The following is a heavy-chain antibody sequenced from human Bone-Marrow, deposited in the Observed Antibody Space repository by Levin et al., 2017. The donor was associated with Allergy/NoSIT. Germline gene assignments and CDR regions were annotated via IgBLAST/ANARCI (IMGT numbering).Heavy chain of an antibody. CDR3: ARGCLAVADHYWYFDL. J-gene: IGHJ2*01. CDR2: INTNTGNP. Sequence: ASVKVSCKASGYTFTSYAMNWVRQAPGQGLEWMGWINTNTGNPTYAQGFTGRFVFSLDTSVSTAYLQISSLKAEDTAVYYCARGCLAVADHYWYFDLWGRGTLVTVSS. CDR1: GYTFTSYA. V-gene: IGHV7-4-1*02. D-gene: IGHD6-19*01.